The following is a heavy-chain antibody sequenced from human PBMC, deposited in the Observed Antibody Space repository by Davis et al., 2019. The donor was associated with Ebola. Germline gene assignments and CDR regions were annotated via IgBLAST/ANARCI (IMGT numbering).Heavy chain of an antibody. CDR1: GFTFSSYA. Sequence: GESLKISCAASGFTFSSYAMHWVRQAPGKGLEWVAVISYDGSNKYYADSVKGRFTISRDNSKNTLYLQMNSLRAEDTAVYYCAPRPPYRGSSPVGYFDYWGQGTLVTVSS. CDR3: APRPPYRGSSPVGYFDY. CDR2: ISYDGSNK. V-gene: IGHV3-30*04. D-gene: IGHD6-6*01. J-gene: IGHJ4*02.